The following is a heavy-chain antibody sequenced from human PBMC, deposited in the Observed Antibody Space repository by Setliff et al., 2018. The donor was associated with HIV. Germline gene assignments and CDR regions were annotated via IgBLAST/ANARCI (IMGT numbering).Heavy chain of an antibody. Sequence: PSETLSLTCTVSGGSSSSSSYYWGWIRQPPGKGLEWIGTIYYSGSTYYNPSLKSRLTISVDTSKNQFSLKLSSVTAADTAVYYCARRDGYSYGFYFDYWGQGTLVTVSS. CDR3: ARRDGYSYGFYFDY. CDR2: IYYSGST. J-gene: IGHJ4*02. D-gene: IGHD5-18*01. CDR1: GGSSSSSSYY. V-gene: IGHV4-39*01.